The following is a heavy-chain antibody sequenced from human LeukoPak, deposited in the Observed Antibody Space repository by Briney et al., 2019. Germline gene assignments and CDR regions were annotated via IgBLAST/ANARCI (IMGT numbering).Heavy chain of an antibody. D-gene: IGHD3-10*01. CDR1: GYSISSGYY. J-gene: IGHJ4*02. Sequence: SETLSLTCTVSGYSISSGYYWGWIRQPPGKGLEWIGSIYHSGSTYYNPSLKSRVTISVDTSKNQFSLKLSSVTAADTAVYYCARVSYGSGSYYNGFDYWGQGTLVTVSS. V-gene: IGHV4-38-2*02. CDR2: IYHSGST. CDR3: ARVSYGSGSYYNGFDY.